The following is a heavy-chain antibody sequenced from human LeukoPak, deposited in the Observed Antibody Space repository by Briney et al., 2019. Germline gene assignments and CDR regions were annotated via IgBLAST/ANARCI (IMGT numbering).Heavy chain of an antibody. V-gene: IGHV4-59*01. CDR3: ARAGYYYDSSGYYNPNEPDY. D-gene: IGHD3-22*01. CDR2: IYYSGST. Sequence: SETLSLTCTVSGGSISSYYWSWIRQPPGKGLEWIGYIYYSGSTNYNPSLKSRVTISVGTSKNQFSLKLSSVTAADTAVYYCARAGYYYDSSGYYNPNEPDYWGQGTLVTVSS. J-gene: IGHJ4*02. CDR1: GGSISSYY.